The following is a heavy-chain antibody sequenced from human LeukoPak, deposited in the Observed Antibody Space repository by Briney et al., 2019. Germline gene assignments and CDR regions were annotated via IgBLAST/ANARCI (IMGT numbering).Heavy chain of an antibody. CDR1: GYTFTGYY. Sequence: GASVKVSCKASGYTFTGYYMHWGRQAPGQGLEWMGWINTNRGGTNYAQKFQGRVTMTRDTSISTAYMELSRLRSDDTAVYYCARAAAHSGDWFDPWGQGTLVTVSS. CDR2: INTNRGGT. J-gene: IGHJ5*02. CDR3: ARAAAHSGDWFDP. D-gene: IGHD2-15*01. V-gene: IGHV1-2*02.